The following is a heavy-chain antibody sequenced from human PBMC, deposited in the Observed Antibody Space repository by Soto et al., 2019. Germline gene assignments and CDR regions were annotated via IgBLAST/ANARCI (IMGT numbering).Heavy chain of an antibody. D-gene: IGHD3-22*01. CDR1: GGTFSSYA. CDR2: IIPIFGTA. V-gene: IGHV1-69*01. CDR3: ARDHVGYYYDSSGQPLGGVYYFVY. Sequence: QVQVVQSGAEVKKPGSSVKVSCKASGGTFSSYAISWVRQAPGQGLEWMGGIIPIFGTANYAQKFQGRVTITADASTSTAYMELSSLRSEDTAVYYRARDHVGYYYDSSGQPLGGVYYFVYWGQGTLVTVSS. J-gene: IGHJ4*02.